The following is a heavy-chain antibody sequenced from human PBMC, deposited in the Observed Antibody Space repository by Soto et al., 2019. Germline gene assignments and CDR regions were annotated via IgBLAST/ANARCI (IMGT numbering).Heavy chain of an antibody. CDR3: TRDPTGGADWFDP. CDR2: IHASSGNT. J-gene: IGHJ5*02. CDR1: GYTFTTFG. Sequence: QVLLVQSGAEVQKPGASVRVSCKASGYTFTTFGISWVRQAPGQGLEWMGWIHASSGNTIYAQKFQGRVKLTTDTSTSTAYMDLRSLRSDDTAVYFCTRDPTGGADWFDPWGQGTLVTVSS. D-gene: IGHD3-16*01. V-gene: IGHV1-18*01.